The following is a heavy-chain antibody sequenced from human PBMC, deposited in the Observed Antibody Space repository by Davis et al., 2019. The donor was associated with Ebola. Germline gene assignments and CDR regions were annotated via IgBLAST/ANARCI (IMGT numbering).Heavy chain of an antibody. Sequence: ASVKVSCKASGYTFTSYDINWVRQATGQGLEWMGWMNPNSGNTGYAQKFQGRVTMTRNTSISTAYMELSSLRSEDTAVYYCAREGSSWESYGMDVWGQGTTVTVSS. V-gene: IGHV1-8*01. D-gene: IGHD6-13*01. CDR3: AREGSSWESYGMDV. CDR1: GYTFTSYD. CDR2: MNPNSGNT. J-gene: IGHJ6*02.